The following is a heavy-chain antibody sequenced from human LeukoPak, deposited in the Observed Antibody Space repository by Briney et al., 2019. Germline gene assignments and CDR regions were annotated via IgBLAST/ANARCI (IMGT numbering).Heavy chain of an antibody. CDR3: ARRADASVAGTNWFFGL. CDR2: MNWNGAIT. Sequence: GGSLRLSCAASGFTFSDYGMSWVRQAPGKGLEWVSGMNWNGAITGEADSVKGRFTISRDNAKYSLFLQMDSLRAEDTALYYCARRADASVAGTNWFFGLWGRGTLVTVSS. J-gene: IGHJ2*01. V-gene: IGHV3-20*04. D-gene: IGHD6-19*01. CDR1: GFTFSDYG.